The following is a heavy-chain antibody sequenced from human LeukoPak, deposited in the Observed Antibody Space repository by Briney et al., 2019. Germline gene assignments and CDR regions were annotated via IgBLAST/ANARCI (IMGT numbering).Heavy chain of an antibody. V-gene: IGHV1-8*01. CDR1: GYTFTGYD. CDR2: MNPNSGNT. CDR3: ARDSSSGYEAIPNYYYYYGMDV. Sequence: ASVKVSCKASGYTFTGYDINWVRQATGQGLEWMGWMNPNSGNTGYAQKFQGRVTMTRNTSISTAYMELSSLRSEDTAVYYCARDSSSGYEAIPNYYYYYGMDVWGQGTTVTVSS. J-gene: IGHJ6*02. D-gene: IGHD5-12*01.